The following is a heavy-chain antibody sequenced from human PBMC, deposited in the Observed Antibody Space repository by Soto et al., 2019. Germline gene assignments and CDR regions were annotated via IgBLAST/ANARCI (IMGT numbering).Heavy chain of an antibody. D-gene: IGHD4-17*01. Sequence: PGGSLRLSCAASGFTFSTYTMNWVRQAPGKGLEWVAVIWYDGSNKYYADSVKGRFTISRDNSKNTLYLQMNSLRAEDTAVYYCARAPYGNYGMDVWGQGTTVTVSS. J-gene: IGHJ6*02. CDR1: GFTFSTYT. CDR2: IWYDGSNK. CDR3: ARAPYGNYGMDV. V-gene: IGHV3-33*08.